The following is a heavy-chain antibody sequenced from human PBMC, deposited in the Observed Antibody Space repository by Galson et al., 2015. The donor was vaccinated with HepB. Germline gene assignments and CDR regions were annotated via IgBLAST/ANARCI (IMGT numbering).Heavy chain of an antibody. CDR1: GFTVSSNY. Sequence: SLRLSCAAPGFTVSSNYMSWVRQAPGKGLEWVSVIYTGGNTYYADSVKGRFTISRDNSKNTLYLQMNSLRAEDTAVYYCARDQGDDYVNYYYYHGMDVWGQGTTVTVSS. CDR3: ARDQGDDYVNYYYYHGMDV. J-gene: IGHJ6*02. V-gene: IGHV3-66*02. CDR2: IYTGGNT. D-gene: IGHD4-17*01.